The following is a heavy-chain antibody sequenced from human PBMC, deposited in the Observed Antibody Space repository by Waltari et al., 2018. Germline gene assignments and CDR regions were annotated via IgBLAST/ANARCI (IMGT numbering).Heavy chain of an antibody. CDR1: GDSIISIYYY. CDR2: IHYSGDT. Sequence: QLQLQESGPGLVKPSETLSLTCSVSGDSIISIYYYWGWIRQPPGKGLERIGSIHYSGDTFYSPSLSSRVTISVDTSKNQFSLKLTSVTAADTALYYCARVTSEFRSPYFYFDLWGRGTLVTVSA. J-gene: IGHJ2*01. V-gene: IGHV4-39*07. CDR3: ARVTSEFRSPYFYFDL.